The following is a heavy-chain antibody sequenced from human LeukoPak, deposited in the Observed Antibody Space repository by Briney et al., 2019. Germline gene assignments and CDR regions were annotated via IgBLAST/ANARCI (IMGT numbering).Heavy chain of an antibody. J-gene: IGHJ4*02. Sequence: PSETLSLTCTVSDGSISSYYWSWIRQPAGKGLDWIGRIYTSGSTNYNPSLKSRVTMSVDTSKNQFSLKLSSVAAADTAVYYCARGDGYNLGFDYWGQGTLVTVSS. CDR2: IYTSGST. CDR1: DGSISSYY. V-gene: IGHV4-4*07. CDR3: ARGDGYNLGFDY. D-gene: IGHD5-24*01.